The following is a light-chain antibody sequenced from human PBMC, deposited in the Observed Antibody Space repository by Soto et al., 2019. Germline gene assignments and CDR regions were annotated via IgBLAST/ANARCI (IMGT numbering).Light chain of an antibody. CDR3: QQYRSSPPYT. V-gene: IGKV3-20*01. Sequence: EIVLTQSPGTLSLSPGERATLSCRASQSVSGNYLAWYQQKPRQSPRLLIYGSSDRATGIPDRFSGSGSGTDFTLTITRVEPDDFAVYYCQQYRSSPPYTFGQGTKLEIK. J-gene: IGKJ2*01. CDR1: QSVSGNY. CDR2: GSS.